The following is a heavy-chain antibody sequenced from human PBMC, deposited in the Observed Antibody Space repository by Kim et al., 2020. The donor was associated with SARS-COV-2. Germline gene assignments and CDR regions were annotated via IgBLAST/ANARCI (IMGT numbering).Heavy chain of an antibody. CDR3: ARSMFDYSWGTSLKKEDS. Sequence: ASVKVSCKTSGYPFSSFAITWVRQAPGQGLEWMGWISGFNTNANYTEKFQGRLTITADITTSTAYMDLRSLRSDDTAVYYCARSMFDYSWGTSLKKEDSWGKGTLLTVTS. J-gene: IGHJ4*02. CDR2: ISGFNTNA. CDR1: GYPFSSFA. D-gene: IGHD3-16*01. V-gene: IGHV1-18*01.